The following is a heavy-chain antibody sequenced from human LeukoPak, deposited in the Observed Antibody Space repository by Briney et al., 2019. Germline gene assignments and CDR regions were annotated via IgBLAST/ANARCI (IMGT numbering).Heavy chain of an antibody. CDR3: AKGRGPNSSSAPLGY. Sequence: PGGSLRLSCAASGLTFSSYAMSWVRQAPGKGLEWVSAISGSGGSTYYADSVKGRFTISRDNSKNTLYLQMNSLRAEDTAVYYCAKGRGPNSSSAPLGYWGQGTLVTVSS. CDR2: ISGSGGST. D-gene: IGHD6-6*01. V-gene: IGHV3-23*01. J-gene: IGHJ4*02. CDR1: GLTFSSYA.